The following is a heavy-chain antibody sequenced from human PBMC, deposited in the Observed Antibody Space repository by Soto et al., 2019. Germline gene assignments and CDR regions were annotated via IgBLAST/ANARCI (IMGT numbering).Heavy chain of an antibody. D-gene: IGHD4-17*01. Sequence: GGSLRLSCAASGFTVSSNYMSWVRQAPGKGLEWVSVIYSGGSTYYADSVKGRFTISRDNSKNTLYLQMNSLRAEDTAVYYCARTNTVTLLNYYYGMDVWGQGTTVTVSS. V-gene: IGHV3-53*01. CDR3: ARTNTVTLLNYYYGMDV. CDR1: GFTVSSNY. CDR2: IYSGGST. J-gene: IGHJ6*02.